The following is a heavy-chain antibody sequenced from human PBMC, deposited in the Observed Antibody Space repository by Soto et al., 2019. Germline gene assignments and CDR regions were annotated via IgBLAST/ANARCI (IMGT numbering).Heavy chain of an antibody. CDR2: INPNIGDT. Sequence: ASVKLSCKPSGYTFTGFDIHWLRQVPGQGLEWMGWINPNIGDTKCAQKFQGRVTMTRDTSITTAYMELSRLTSDDTAVYYCARGPSHGGFDYWGQGTLVTVSS. D-gene: IGHD4-17*01. CDR3: ARGPSHGGFDY. CDR1: GYTFTGFD. V-gene: IGHV1-2*02. J-gene: IGHJ4*02.